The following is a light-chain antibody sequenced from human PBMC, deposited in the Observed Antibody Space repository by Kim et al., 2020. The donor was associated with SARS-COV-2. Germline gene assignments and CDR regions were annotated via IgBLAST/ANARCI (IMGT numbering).Light chain of an antibody. Sequence: SPGERATLSCRASQSVSRSYLAWYQQKPGQAPRLLSYGASSRATGIPDRFSGSGSGTDFTLTISRLEPEDFAGYYCQQYGTSPWTFGQGTKVEIK. CDR2: GAS. CDR3: QQYGTSPWT. J-gene: IGKJ1*01. CDR1: QSVSRSY. V-gene: IGKV3-20*01.